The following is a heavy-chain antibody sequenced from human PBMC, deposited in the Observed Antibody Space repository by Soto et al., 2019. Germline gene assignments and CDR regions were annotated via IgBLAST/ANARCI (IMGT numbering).Heavy chain of an antibody. CDR2: IREYNCNT. J-gene: IGHJ5*02. CDR1: GYTFTRYR. Sequence: SVKVSCKASGYTFTRYRNSWVRQASGQGLEWMGWIREYNCNTNNAQKLHVRVTMTTDTSRSTIYISLRGQTADHAPVYYCASAPYSGGGSCYSWWLDPWGQGTLVTVSS. CDR3: ASAPYSGGGSCYSWWLDP. V-gene: IGHV1-18*04. D-gene: IGHD2-15*01.